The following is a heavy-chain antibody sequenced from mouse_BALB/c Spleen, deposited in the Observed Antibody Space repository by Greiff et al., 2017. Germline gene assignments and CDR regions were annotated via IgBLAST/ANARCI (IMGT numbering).Heavy chain of an antibody. J-gene: IGHJ2*01. Sequence: EVKLQESGPGLVKPSQSLSLTCTVTGYSITSDYAWNWIRQFPGNKLEWMGYISYSGSTSYNPSLKSRISITRDTSKNQFFLQLNSVTTEDTATYYCARGGGNYPYYFDYWGQGTTLTVSS. CDR2: ISYSGST. CDR1: GYSITSDYA. V-gene: IGHV3-2*02. CDR3: ARGGGNYPYYFDY. D-gene: IGHD2-1*01.